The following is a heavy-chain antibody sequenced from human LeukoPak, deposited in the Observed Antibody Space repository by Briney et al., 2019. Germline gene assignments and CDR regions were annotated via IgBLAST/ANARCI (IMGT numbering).Heavy chain of an antibody. Sequence: SETLSLTCIVSGGSVSSGSYYWSWIRQPPGKGLEWIGYIYYSGTTNYNPSLKSRVTISVDTSKNQFSLKVNSVTAADTAVYYCVRSKGGTYGWFDPWGQGTLVTVSS. V-gene: IGHV4-61*01. J-gene: IGHJ5*02. D-gene: IGHD2-15*01. CDR3: VRSKGGTYGWFDP. CDR2: IYYSGTT. CDR1: GGSVSSGSYY.